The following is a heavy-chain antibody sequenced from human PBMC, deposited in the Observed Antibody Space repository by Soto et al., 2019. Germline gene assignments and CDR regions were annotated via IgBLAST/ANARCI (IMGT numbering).Heavy chain of an antibody. D-gene: IGHD6-25*01. CDR1: GGTFASYS. Sequence: QEELVQSGAEVKKPGSSVNVSCKASGGTFASYSITWVRQAPGQRLEWMGEIIPLLKTVNYAQKFQGRVTIAGDRSTSSVYRALSRLRSDDTAVYYCARDPVDLFGYMDGWGHGTTVTVS. V-gene: IGHV1-69*06. CDR3: ARDPVDLFGYMDG. CDR2: IIPLLKTV. J-gene: IGHJ6*02.